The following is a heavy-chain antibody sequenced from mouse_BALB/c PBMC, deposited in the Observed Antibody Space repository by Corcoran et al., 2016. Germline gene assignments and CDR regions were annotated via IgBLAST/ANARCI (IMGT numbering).Heavy chain of an antibody. Sequence: EVQLQQSGPELVKPGASVKMSCKASGYTFTSHVMHWVKQKPGQGLEWIGYSNPYNDGTKYNEKFKGKATLTSDKSSSTAYMELSSLTSEDSAVYYCARLYPGIAMDYWGQGTSVTVSS. J-gene: IGHJ4*01. CDR3: ARLYPGIAMDY. CDR1: GYTFTSHV. V-gene: IGHV1S136*01. CDR2: SNPYNDGT.